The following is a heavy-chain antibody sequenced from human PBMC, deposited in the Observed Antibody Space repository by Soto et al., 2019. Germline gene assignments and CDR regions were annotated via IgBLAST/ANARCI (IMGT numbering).Heavy chain of an antibody. CDR2: VSPHSGHA. CDR3: AREEYRQLDH. CDR1: GYTFINYG. V-gene: IGHV1-18*04. D-gene: IGHD1-1*01. Sequence: QVQLVQSGAEVKKPGASVKVSCKAAGYTFINYGMTWVRQAPGQGLEWMGWVSPHSGHADYAQKFRGRVTMTTDTSTTTAYMELRSLTSDDTAVYYCAREEYRQLDHWGQGTLVTVSS. J-gene: IGHJ5*02.